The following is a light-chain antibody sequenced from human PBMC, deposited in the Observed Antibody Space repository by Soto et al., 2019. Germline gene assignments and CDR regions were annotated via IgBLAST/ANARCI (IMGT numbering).Light chain of an antibody. CDR3: EQYGASSWT. V-gene: IGKV3-20*01. Sequence: EIVLTQSPGTLSLSPGERATLSCRASQSVSSNYLAWYQQKPGQAPRLLIYCASRRATGIPDRFSASGSGTNFTLTISRLEPEDFAVYYGEQYGASSWTFGQVTKVVSK. CDR1: QSVSSNY. J-gene: IGKJ1*01. CDR2: CAS.